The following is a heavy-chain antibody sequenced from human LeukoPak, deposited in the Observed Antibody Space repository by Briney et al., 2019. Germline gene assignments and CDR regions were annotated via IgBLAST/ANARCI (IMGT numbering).Heavy chain of an antibody. D-gene: IGHD6-13*01. J-gene: IGHJ3*02. CDR1: GYTFTSYG. CDR3: ARDRSSSSWHPDAFDI. V-gene: IGHV1-18*01. Sequence: GASVKVSCKASGYTFTSYGISWVRQAPGQGLEWMGWISAYNGNTNYAQKLQGRVTMTTDTSTSTAYMELRSLGSDDTAVYYCARDRSSSSWHPDAFDIWGQGTMVTVSS. CDR2: ISAYNGNT.